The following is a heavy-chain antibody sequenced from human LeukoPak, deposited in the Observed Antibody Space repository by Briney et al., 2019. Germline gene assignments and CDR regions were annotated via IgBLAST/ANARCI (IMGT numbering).Heavy chain of an antibody. Sequence: SQTLSLTCTVSGGSITSDTYYWNWIRQPAGKGLEWIGHISNTGSTNYNPSLKSRVTISIDTSKNQFSLKSSSVTAADTAVYYCARDLFVVTRRDAFDIWGQGTMVTVSS. D-gene: IGHD4-23*01. V-gene: IGHV4-61*09. CDR2: ISNTGST. J-gene: IGHJ3*02. CDR1: GGSITSDTYY. CDR3: ARDLFVVTRRDAFDI.